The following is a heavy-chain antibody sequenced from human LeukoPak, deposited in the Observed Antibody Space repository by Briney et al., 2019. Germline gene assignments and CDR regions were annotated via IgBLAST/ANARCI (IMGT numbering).Heavy chain of an antibody. V-gene: IGHV5-51*01. CDR3: ARRRSMSYRSYFEY. J-gene: IGHJ4*02. CDR2: IYPGDSDV. Sequence: GESLKISCQGSGPRFSSFWIGWVRPMPGKGLEWMGFIYPGDSDVRYSPSFQGQVNISADKSLNSAYLQWNSLKASDTAMYYCARRRSMSYRSYFEYWGQGTLVTVSS. D-gene: IGHD1-26*01. CDR1: GPRFSSFW.